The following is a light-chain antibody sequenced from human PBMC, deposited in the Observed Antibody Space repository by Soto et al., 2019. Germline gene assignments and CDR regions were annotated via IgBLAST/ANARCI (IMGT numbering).Light chain of an antibody. J-gene: IGKJ1*01. V-gene: IGKV1-5*01. Sequence: DIQMTQSPSTLSASVGDRVTISCRASHRIIIWLAWYQQKPGKAPKLLIYDASSLESGVPSRFSGSGSGTEFTLTISSLQPDDFATYYCQQYNSYSRTFGQGTKVDI. CDR1: HRIIIW. CDR2: DAS. CDR3: QQYNSYSRT.